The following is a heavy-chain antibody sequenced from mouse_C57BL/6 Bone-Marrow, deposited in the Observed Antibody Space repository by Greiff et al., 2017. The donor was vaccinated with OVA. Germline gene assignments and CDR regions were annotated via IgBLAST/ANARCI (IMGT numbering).Heavy chain of an antibody. CDR1: GFNIKDSY. Sequence: VQLQQSGAELVKPGASVRLSCTASGFNIKDSYMHWVKQRTEQGLEWIGRIDPEDGETKYAPKFQGKATITADQSSNTAYLQLSSLTSEDTAVYYCARSREKLGPYYFGYWGQGTTLTVSS. J-gene: IGHJ2*01. V-gene: IGHV14-2*01. CDR2: IDPEDGET. CDR3: ARSREKLGPYYFGY. D-gene: IGHD4-1*01.